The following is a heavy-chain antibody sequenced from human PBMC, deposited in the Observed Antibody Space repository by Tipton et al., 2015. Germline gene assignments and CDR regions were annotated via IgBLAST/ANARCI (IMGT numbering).Heavy chain of an antibody. CDR1: GYSISSGYY. J-gene: IGHJ4*02. V-gene: IGHV4-38-2*01. CDR3: ASPSLPHDRGDYYFQS. Sequence: LRLSCAVFGYSISSGYYWGWIRQPPGKGLEWIGSIYHSGTTYSNPSLKSRVTISVDTSKNQFSLRLSSVTAADTAVYYCASPSLPHDRGDYYFQSWGQGGLVTVSS. CDR2: IYHSGTT. D-gene: IGHD2-21*02.